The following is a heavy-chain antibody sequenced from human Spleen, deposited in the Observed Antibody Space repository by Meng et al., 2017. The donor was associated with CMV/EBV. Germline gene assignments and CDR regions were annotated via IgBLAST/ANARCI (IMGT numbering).Heavy chain of an antibody. CDR3: ASYSYHFLGYCTPSNCQGSVQFDY. CDR2: IIPVFGTT. V-gene: IGHV1-69*05. J-gene: IGHJ4*02. D-gene: IGHD2-8*01. Sequence: ISWGRQAPGQGLEWVGGIIPVFGTTHYAQKFQDRLTITTDESTSAAYMELSSLRSEDTALYYCASYSYHFLGYCTPSNCQGSVQFDYWGQGTLVTVSS.